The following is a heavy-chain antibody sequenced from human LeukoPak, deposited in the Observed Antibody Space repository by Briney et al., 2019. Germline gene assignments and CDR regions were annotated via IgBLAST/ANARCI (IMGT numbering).Heavy chain of an antibody. V-gene: IGHV1-2*02. D-gene: IGHD1-26*01. CDR1: GYTFTGYY. J-gene: IGHJ4*02. CDR2: INPNSGGT. CDR3: ARDIFRVGATSGAVVFDY. Sequence: VASVKVSCTASGYTFTGYYMHWVRQAPGQGLEWMGWINPNSGGTSYAQKFQGRVTMTRDTSISTAYMELSRLRSDDTAVYYCARDIFRVGATSGAVVFDYWGQGTLVTVSS.